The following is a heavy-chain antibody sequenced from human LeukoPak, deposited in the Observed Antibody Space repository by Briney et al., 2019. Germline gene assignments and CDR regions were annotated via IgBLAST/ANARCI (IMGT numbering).Heavy chain of an antibody. CDR1: GFTVRSNY. CDR3: ARKLLLSTALAAFDI. Sequence: PGGSLRLSCAASGFTVRSNYVSWVREAPGKGLEWVSVFYRGGSTYYADFVKGRFTISRDNSKNTLYLQMNSLRAEDTAVYYCARKLLLSTALAAFDIWGQGTMVTVSS. J-gene: IGHJ3*02. D-gene: IGHD2-15*01. CDR2: FYRGGST. V-gene: IGHV3-66*01.